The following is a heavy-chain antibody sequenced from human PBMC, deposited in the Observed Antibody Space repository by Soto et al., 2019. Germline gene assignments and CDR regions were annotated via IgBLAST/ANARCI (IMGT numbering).Heavy chain of an antibody. CDR1: GFTFSDYY. Sequence: GGSLRLSCAASGFTFSDYYMSWICQAPGKGLEWVSYISSSGSTIYYADSVKGRFTISRDNAKDSLYLQMNSLRAEDTAVYYCARVWGYDILTGEYDYWGQGTLVTVSS. CDR2: ISSSGSTI. J-gene: IGHJ4*02. D-gene: IGHD3-9*01. V-gene: IGHV3-11*01. CDR3: ARVWGYDILTGEYDY.